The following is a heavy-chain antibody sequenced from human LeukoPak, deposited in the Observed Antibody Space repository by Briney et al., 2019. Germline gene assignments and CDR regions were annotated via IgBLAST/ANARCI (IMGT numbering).Heavy chain of an antibody. J-gene: IGHJ4*02. V-gene: IGHV3-30-3*01. CDR1: GFTFSNYA. CDR2: ISHDGSNK. Sequence: GRSLRLCCAASGFTFSNYAMHWVRQAPGKGLEWVAFISHDGSNKYYADSVKGRFTISRDNSKNTLYLQMNSLRAEDTAVYYCASAYSSAWSSDYWGQGTLVTVSS. D-gene: IGHD6-19*01. CDR3: ASAYSSAWSSDY.